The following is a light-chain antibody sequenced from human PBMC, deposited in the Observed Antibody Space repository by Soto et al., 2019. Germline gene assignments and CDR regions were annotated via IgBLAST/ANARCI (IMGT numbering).Light chain of an antibody. CDR2: DAS. CDR1: QSVSHF. V-gene: IGKV3-11*01. CDR3: QQLANWPPLT. J-gene: IGKJ4*01. Sequence: EVVLTQSPATLSLPPGERATLSCRASQSVSHFLAWYQHKPGQAPRLLIFDASNRATGIPARFSGSGSGTDFTLTISSLEPEDFAVYYCQQLANWPPLTFGGGTTVEIK.